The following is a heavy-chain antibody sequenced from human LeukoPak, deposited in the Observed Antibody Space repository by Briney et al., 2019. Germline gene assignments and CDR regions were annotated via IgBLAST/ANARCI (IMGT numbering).Heavy chain of an antibody. CDR3: AKVSVCFGCYFDY. J-gene: IGHJ4*02. CDR2: IHREGTEK. V-gene: IGHV3-7*03. CDR1: GFSLRGIW. D-gene: IGHD3-16*01. Sequence: GGSLRLSCAVSGFSLRGIWMGWVRRAPGQGLEWVATIHREGTEKYYLGSVKGRFTISRDNSNNMVFLQMNSLRAEDTAIYFCAKVSVCFGCYFDYWGQGILVTVSS.